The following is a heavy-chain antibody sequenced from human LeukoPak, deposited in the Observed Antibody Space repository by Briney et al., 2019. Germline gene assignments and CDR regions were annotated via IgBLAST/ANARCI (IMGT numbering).Heavy chain of an antibody. Sequence: NPSETLSLTCAVSGGSISSHSYYWGWIRPPPGKGLEWIGSIYYSGRTYYNPSLKSRFTISVDTSKNQFSLKLSSVTAADTAVYYCARTRYYYNSRSYGAPYYFDYWGQGTLVTVSS. CDR3: ARTRYYYNSRSYGAPYYFDY. V-gene: IGHV4-39*01. CDR2: IYYSGRT. CDR1: GGSISSHSYY. J-gene: IGHJ4*02. D-gene: IGHD3-10*01.